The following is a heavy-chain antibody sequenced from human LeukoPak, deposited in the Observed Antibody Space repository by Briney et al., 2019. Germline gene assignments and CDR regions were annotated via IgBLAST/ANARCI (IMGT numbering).Heavy chain of an antibody. CDR3: ARLAPDYADYWFDP. J-gene: IGHJ5*02. CDR1: GYDFSTKW. V-gene: IGHV5-51*01. Sequence: GESLKISCQTSGYDFSTKWIGWVRQIPGKGLEWMGIIYPLDSITRYSPSFQGHVSISADTSISTAYLQWTSLKPSDTAIYYCARLAPDYADYWFDPWGQGTLVTVSS. D-gene: IGHD4-17*01. CDR2: IYPLDSIT.